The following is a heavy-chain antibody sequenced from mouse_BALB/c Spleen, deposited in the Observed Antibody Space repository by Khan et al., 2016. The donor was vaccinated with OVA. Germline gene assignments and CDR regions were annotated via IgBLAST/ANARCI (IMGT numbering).Heavy chain of an antibody. Sequence: EVELVASGGDVVKPGGSLKLSCSASGFTFSSFAMSWVRQTPEKRLEWVATISTGGHYTFYPESVTGRLTLSRDNARNTLYMQMSSLRSEDTAKYYCARSLVDYYAMDYWGQGTSVTVSS. CDR2: ISTGGHYT. CDR1: GFTFSSFA. J-gene: IGHJ4*01. CDR3: ARSLVDYYAMDY. V-gene: IGHV5-9-3*01. D-gene: IGHD2-2*01.